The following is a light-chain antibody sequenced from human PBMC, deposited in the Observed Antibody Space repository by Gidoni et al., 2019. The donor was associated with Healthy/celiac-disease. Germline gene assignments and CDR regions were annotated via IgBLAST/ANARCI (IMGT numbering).Light chain of an antibody. Sequence: DIALTQSLATLSSSPGERATLSCRASQSVSSYLPWYHQKPGQAPRLLIYDASNRATGIPARFSGSGSGTDFALTISSLEPEDFAVYYCQQRSSWPPALTFGGGTKVEIK. CDR2: DAS. CDR1: QSVSSY. CDR3: QQRSSWPPALT. V-gene: IGKV3-11*01. J-gene: IGKJ4*01.